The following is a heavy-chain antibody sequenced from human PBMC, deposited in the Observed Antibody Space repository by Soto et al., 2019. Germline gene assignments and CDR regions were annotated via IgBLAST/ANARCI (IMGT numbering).Heavy chain of an antibody. J-gene: IGHJ6*02. CDR2: IRNKANRYTT. CDR3: CRGYHGLDV. CDR1: GFTFSDYY. V-gene: IGHV3-72*01. Sequence: EVQLVEAGGGLVQPGGSLRSSCAASGFTFSDYYMDWVRKARGKGLEWVGRIRNKANRYTTEYAATVKGRFTISRDDSMNSLYLQMNSLKTEDTAVYYCCRGYHGLDVWGQGTTVTVSS.